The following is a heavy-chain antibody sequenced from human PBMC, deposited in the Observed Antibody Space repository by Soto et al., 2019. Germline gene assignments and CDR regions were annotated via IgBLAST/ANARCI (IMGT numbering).Heavy chain of an antibody. D-gene: IGHD6-6*01. V-gene: IGHV4-39*01. CDR1: GGSISSSSYY. J-gene: IGHJ5*02. CDR2: IYYSGST. Sequence: SETLSLTCIVSGGSISSSSYYWGWIRQPPGKGLEWIGSIYYSGSTYYTPSLKSRVTISVDTSKNQFSLKLSSVTAADTAVFYCPRHSARNWVDPWGQGTLVTVSS. CDR3: PRHSARNWVDP.